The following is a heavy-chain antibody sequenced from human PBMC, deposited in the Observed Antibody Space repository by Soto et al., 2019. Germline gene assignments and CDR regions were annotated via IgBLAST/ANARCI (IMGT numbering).Heavy chain of an antibody. Sequence: GGSLRLSGAASGLTFSSYAMSWVRQAPGKGLEWVSAISGSGGSTYYADSVKGRFTISRDNSKNTLYLQMNSLRAEDTAVYYCAKKPLTYSSGWIDYWGQGTLVTVSS. CDR3: AKKPLTYSSGWIDY. D-gene: IGHD6-19*01. CDR2: ISGSGGST. V-gene: IGHV3-23*01. CDR1: GLTFSSYA. J-gene: IGHJ4*02.